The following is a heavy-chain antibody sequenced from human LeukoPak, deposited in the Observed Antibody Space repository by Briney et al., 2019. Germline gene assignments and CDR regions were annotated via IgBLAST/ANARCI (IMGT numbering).Heavy chain of an antibody. V-gene: IGHV1-2*02. CDR1: GYTFTGYY. D-gene: IGHD1-26*01. Sequence: PGASVKVSCKASGYTFTGYYMHWVRQAPGQGLEWMGWINPNSGGTNYAQKFQGRVTMTRDTSISTAYMELSRLRSDDTAVYYCARDVVIVGATAIDYWGQGTLVTVSS. CDR3: ARDVVIVGATAIDY. J-gene: IGHJ4*02. CDR2: INPNSGGT.